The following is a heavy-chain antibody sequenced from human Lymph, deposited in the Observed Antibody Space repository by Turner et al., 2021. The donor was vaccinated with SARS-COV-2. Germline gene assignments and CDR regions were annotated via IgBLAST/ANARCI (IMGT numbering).Heavy chain of an antibody. D-gene: IGHD2-21*02. J-gene: IGHJ6*02. V-gene: IGHV4-39*01. CDR3: ARQRLTRYGMDV. CDR2: IYSSGST. CDR1: GGSISSSSYY. Sequence: QLQLQESGPGLVKPSETLSLTCTVSGGSISSSSYYWGWIRQPPGKGLEWIGSIYSSGSTYYNPSLKSRVTISVDTSKNQFSLKLSSVTAADTAVYHCARQRLTRYGMDVWGQGTTVTVSS.